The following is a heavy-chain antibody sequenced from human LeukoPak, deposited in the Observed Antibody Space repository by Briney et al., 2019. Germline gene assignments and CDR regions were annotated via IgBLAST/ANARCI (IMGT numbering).Heavy chain of an antibody. V-gene: IGHV3-66*01. J-gene: IGHJ4*02. CDR1: GFTFTRNY. CDR2: IYSGSNT. D-gene: IGHD1-26*01. CDR3: ARESSGSYFFY. Sequence: GGSLRLSWAPSGFTFTRNYMSWVRQAPGKGLEWVSVIYSGSNTYYADSVKGRFTISRDNSKNTLYLQMNSLRVEDTAVYYCARESSGSYFFYWGQGTLVTVSS.